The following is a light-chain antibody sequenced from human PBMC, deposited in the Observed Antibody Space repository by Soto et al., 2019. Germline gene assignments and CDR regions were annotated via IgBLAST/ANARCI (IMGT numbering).Light chain of an antibody. Sequence: AIRMTQSPSSFSASTGDRVSITCRASQGISSYLAWYQQKPGKAPKLLIFAASTLQSGVPSRFSGSGSGTEFTLTISSLQSEDFAVYYCQQYNKWPLTFGGGTKVDIK. CDR2: AAS. CDR3: QQYNKWPLT. CDR1: QGISSY. J-gene: IGKJ4*01. V-gene: IGKV1-8*01.